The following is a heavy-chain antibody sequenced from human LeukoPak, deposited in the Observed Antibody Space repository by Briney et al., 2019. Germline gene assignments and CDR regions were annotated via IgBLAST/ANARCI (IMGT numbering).Heavy chain of an antibody. J-gene: IGHJ5*02. V-gene: IGHV4-61*01. D-gene: IGHD6-13*01. Sequence: PSETLSLTCTVSGGSVSSGSYYWSWIRQPPGKGLEWIGYIYYSGSTNYNPSLKSRVTISVDTSKNQFSLKLSSVTAADTAVYYCARFPSSQQLVCDWFDPWGQGTLVTVSS. CDR2: IYYSGST. CDR1: GGSVSSGSYY. CDR3: ARFPSSQQLVCDWFDP.